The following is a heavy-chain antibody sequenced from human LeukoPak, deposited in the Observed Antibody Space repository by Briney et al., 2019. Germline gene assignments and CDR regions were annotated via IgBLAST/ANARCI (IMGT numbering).Heavy chain of an antibody. D-gene: IGHD3-16*01. V-gene: IGHV4-39*07. CDR2: IYYSGST. Sequence: SETLSLTCGVSGGSISSSTYYWGWIRQPPGKGLEWIGSIYYSGSTYYNPSLKSRVTISLDTSKNQFSLKLTSVTAADTAVYYRARVRGAWGAYNWFDPWGQGTLVTVSS. J-gene: IGHJ5*02. CDR3: ARVRGAWGAYNWFDP. CDR1: GGSISSSTYY.